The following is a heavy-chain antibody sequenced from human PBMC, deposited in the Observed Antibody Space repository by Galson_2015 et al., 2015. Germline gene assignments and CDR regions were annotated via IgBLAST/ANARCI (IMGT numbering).Heavy chain of an antibody. CDR2: INHSGST. D-gene: IGHD3-3*01. CDR3: AQTSGDFWSGYSEDYYYGMDV. V-gene: IGHV4-34*01. Sequence: ETLSLTCAVYGGSFSGYYWSWIRQPPGKGLEWIGEINHSGSTNYDPSLKSRVTISVDTSKNQFSLKLSSVTAADTAVYYCAQTSGDFWSGYSEDYYYGMDVWGQGTTVTVSS. CDR1: GGSFSGYY. J-gene: IGHJ6*02.